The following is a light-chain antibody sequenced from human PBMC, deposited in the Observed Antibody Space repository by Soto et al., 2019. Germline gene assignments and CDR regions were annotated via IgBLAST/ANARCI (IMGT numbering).Light chain of an antibody. Sequence: QPVLTQSPSASASLGASVKLTCTLSSGHSTYAIAWHQQQPEKGPRYLMKLNSDGSHNRGGGIPDRFSGSSSGAERYLTISGLQSEDEADYYCQTWGTGMVFGGGTQLTVL. CDR2: LNSDGSH. CDR3: QTWGTGMV. V-gene: IGLV4-69*01. CDR1: SGHSTYA. J-gene: IGLJ2*01.